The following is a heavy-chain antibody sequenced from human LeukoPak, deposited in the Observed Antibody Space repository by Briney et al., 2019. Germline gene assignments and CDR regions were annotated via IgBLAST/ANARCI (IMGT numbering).Heavy chain of an antibody. CDR1: GGSISSYY. D-gene: IGHD3-9*01. V-gene: IGHV4-59*01. CDR2: IYYSGST. J-gene: IGHJ5*02. Sequence: SETLSLTCTVSGGSISSYYWSWIRQPPGKGLEWIGYIYYSGSTNYNPSLKSRVTISVDTSKNQFSLKLSSVTAADTAVYYCARDSTASDILTGYYWRWFDPWGQGTLVTVSS. CDR3: ARDSTASDILTGYYWRWFDP.